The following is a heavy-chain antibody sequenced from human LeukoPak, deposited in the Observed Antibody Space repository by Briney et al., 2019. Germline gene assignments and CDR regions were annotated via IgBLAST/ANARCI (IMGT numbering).Heavy chain of an antibody. D-gene: IGHD2-15*01. CDR3: ASDVVVVVAATRVGDY. Sequence: PGGSLRLSCAASGFTFSSYAMHWVRQAPGKGLEWVAVISYDGSNKYYADSVKGRFTISRDNSKNTLYLQVNSLRAEDTAVYYCASDVVVVVAATRVGDYWGQGTLVTVSS. V-gene: IGHV3-30*04. CDR1: GFTFSSYA. CDR2: ISYDGSNK. J-gene: IGHJ4*02.